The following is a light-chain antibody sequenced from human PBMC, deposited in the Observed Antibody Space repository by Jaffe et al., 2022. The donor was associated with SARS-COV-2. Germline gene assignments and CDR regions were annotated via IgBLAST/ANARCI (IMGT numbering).Light chain of an antibody. V-gene: IGLV1-36*01. CDR2: YDD. CDR1: SSNIGNGA. Sequence: QSVLTQPPSMSEAPRQRVTISCSGSSSNIGNGAVNWYQQVPGKAPKLLIYYDDLLPSGVSDRFSGSKSGTSASLAISGLQSEDEADYYCAAWDDSLNGWVFGGGTKLTVL. J-gene: IGLJ3*02. CDR3: AAWDDSLNGWV.